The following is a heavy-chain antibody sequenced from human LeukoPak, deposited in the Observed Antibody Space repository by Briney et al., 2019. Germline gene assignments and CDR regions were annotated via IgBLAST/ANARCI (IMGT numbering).Heavy chain of an antibody. J-gene: IGHJ4*02. D-gene: IGHD2-2*01. V-gene: IGHV3-33*01. CDR3: ARGQLLFDY. CDR1: GFTFSSYG. Sequence: GGSLRLSCAASGFTFSSYGLHWVRQAPGKGLEWVAVIWYDGNKKYYADSVKGRFTISRDNSKNTLYLQMNSLRAEDTAVYYCARGQLLFDYWGQGTLVTASS. CDR2: IWYDGNKK.